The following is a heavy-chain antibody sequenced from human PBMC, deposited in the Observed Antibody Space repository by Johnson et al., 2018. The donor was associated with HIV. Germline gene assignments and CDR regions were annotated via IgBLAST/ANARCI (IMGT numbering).Heavy chain of an antibody. CDR1: GFTFSSYA. Sequence: VQLVESGGGVVQPGRSLRLSCVASGFTFSSYAMSWVRQVPGKGLEWVSGINWSGISTGYADSVKGRFTISRDNAKNSLYLQLNSLRVEDTALYYCARGFSSGYNDAFDIWGQGTVVTVSS. CDR3: ARGFSSGYNDAFDI. J-gene: IGHJ3*02. V-gene: IGHV3-20*04. CDR2: INWSGIST. D-gene: IGHD3-22*01.